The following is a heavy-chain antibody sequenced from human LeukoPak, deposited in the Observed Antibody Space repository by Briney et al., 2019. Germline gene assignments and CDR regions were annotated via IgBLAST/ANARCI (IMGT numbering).Heavy chain of an antibody. Sequence: ASVKVSCKAFGYTFTSNYMHWVRQAPGQGLEWMGWINTNTGNPTYAQGFTGRFVFSLDTSVSTAYLQISSLKAEDTAVYYCAREVGAQLDLEPAFDYWGQGTLVTVSS. CDR3: AREVGAQLDLEPAFDY. CDR2: INTNTGNP. J-gene: IGHJ4*02. D-gene: IGHD1-1*01. V-gene: IGHV7-4-1*02. CDR1: GYTFTSNY.